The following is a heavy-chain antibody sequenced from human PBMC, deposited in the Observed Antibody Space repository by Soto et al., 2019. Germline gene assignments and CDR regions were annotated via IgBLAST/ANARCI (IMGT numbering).Heavy chain of an antibody. CDR2: IFYSGST. D-gene: IGHD2-21*01. V-gene: IGHV4-39*01. Sequence: QLQLQESGPGLVKPSETLSLTCTVSGGSISSTISYWGWIRQPPGKGLEWIGSIFYSGSTYYNPSLKSRVTISVDTSKNQFSLKLSSVTAADTAVYYCARHPHGGRGVAVPGGYFDLWGRGTLVTVSS. J-gene: IGHJ2*01. CDR1: GGSISSTISY. CDR3: ARHPHGGRGVAVPGGYFDL.